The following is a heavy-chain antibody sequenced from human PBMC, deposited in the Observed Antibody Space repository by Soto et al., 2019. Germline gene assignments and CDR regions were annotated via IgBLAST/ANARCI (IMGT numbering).Heavy chain of an antibody. CDR3: ARDGDIVVGPSAIRKKYYYYMDV. D-gene: IGHD2-2*01. CDR2: ISAYNGNT. Sequence: ASVKVSCKASGYTFTSYGISWVRRAPGQGLEWMGWISAYNGNTNYAQKLQGRVTMTTDTSTSTAYMELRSLRSDDTAVYYCARDGDIVVGPSAIRKKYYYYMDVWRKGTTVTVSS. J-gene: IGHJ6*03. V-gene: IGHV1-18*01. CDR1: GYTFTSYG.